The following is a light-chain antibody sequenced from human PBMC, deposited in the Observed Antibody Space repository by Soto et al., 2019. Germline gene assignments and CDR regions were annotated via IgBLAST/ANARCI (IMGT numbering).Light chain of an antibody. J-gene: IGLJ1*01. CDR3: SSYTSSSTLV. Sequence: QSVLTQPASLSGSPGQSITISCTGTSSDVGGYNYVSWYQQHPGKAPKLMIYDVSNRPSGVSNRFSGSKSGNTASLTISGLQAEDEADYYCSSYTSSSTLVFGIGTKVTVL. CDR2: DVS. V-gene: IGLV2-14*01. CDR1: SSDVGGYNY.